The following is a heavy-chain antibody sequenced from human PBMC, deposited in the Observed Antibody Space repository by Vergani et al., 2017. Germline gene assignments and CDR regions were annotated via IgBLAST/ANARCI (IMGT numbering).Heavy chain of an antibody. V-gene: IGHV4-61*02. CDR1: GESIRSGSHY. D-gene: IGHD2-15*01. CDR2: IPTGGST. CDR3: ARSRPYCTSGSCPAI. J-gene: IGHJ4*02. Sequence: QVKLQESGPGLLKPSQTLSLTCTVSGESIRSGSHYWSWIRQPAGKGPEWIGHIPTGGSTDLNPSFKSRVSISVDTSKSQFSLKLNSVTVAATAVYYCARSRPYCTSGSCPAIWGQGTLVTVSS.